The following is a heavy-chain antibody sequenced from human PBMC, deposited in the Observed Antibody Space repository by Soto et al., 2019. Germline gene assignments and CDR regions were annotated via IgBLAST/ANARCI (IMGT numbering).Heavy chain of an antibody. Sequence: SETLSLTCTVSGGSISSYYWSWIRQPPGKGLEWIGYIYYSGSTNYNPSLKSRVTISVDTSKSQFSLKLSSVTAADTAVYPGARGEDITMALDYVGQGTLVTVSS. J-gene: IGHJ4*02. CDR2: IYYSGST. CDR1: GGSISSYY. D-gene: IGHD5-18*01. CDR3: ARGEDITMALDY. V-gene: IGHV4-59*01.